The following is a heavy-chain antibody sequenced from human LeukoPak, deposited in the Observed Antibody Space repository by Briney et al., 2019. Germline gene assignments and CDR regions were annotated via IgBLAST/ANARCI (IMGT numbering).Heavy chain of an antibody. Sequence: GGCLRLSCAASGFNFDDYGMSWVRQAPGKGLEWVSSINWNGGSTGYADSVKGRFTISRDNAKKSLYLQMNSLRDEDTALYYCARGGRAVAGVRFYYNGMDVWGQGTTVTVSS. J-gene: IGHJ6*02. CDR3: ARGGRAVAGVRFYYNGMDV. CDR2: INWNGGST. CDR1: GFNFDDYG. V-gene: IGHV3-20*04. D-gene: IGHD6-19*01.